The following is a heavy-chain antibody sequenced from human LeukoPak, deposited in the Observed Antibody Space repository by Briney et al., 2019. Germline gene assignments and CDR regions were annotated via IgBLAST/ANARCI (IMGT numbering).Heavy chain of an antibody. J-gene: IGHJ4*02. Sequence: PSQTLSLTCTVSGGSISSGDYYWRWLRQPPGKGLEWIGYIFYTGSTYYNPSLKSRVTISVDTSKNQFALKLSSVTAADTAVYYCASFYQAYYFDYWGQGTLVTVSS. CDR3: ASFYQAYYFDY. D-gene: IGHD2-21*01. CDR2: IFYTGST. CDR1: GGSISSGDYY. V-gene: IGHV4-30-4*01.